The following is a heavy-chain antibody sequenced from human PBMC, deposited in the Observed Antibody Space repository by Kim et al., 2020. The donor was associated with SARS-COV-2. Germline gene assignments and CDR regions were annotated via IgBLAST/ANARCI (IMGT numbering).Heavy chain of an antibody. D-gene: IGHD1-20*01. V-gene: IGHV1-2*04. CDR2: INPNSGGT. CDR3: ARDPNWSGPGTHAFDI. J-gene: IGHJ3*02. CDR1: GYTFIGYY. Sequence: ASVKVSCKASGYTFIGYYMHWVRQAPGQGLEWMGWINPNSGGTNYAQKFQGWVTMTRDTSISTAYMELSRLRSDDTAVYYCARDPNWSGPGTHAFDIWGQGTMVTVSS.